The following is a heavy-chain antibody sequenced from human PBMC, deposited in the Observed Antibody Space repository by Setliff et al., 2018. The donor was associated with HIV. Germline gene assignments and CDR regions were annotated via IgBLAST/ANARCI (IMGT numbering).Heavy chain of an antibody. D-gene: IGHD1-26*01. CDR2: IYYSGST. V-gene: IGHV4-39*01. Sequence: SETLSLTCTVSGGSISSSSYYWGWIRQPPGKGLEWIGSIYYSGSTYYNPSLKSRVTISVDTSKNQFFLRLSSVTAADPAVYYCAAATTLDYWGRGDLVTVSS. CDR3: AAATTLDY. CDR1: GGSISSSSYY. J-gene: IGHJ4*02.